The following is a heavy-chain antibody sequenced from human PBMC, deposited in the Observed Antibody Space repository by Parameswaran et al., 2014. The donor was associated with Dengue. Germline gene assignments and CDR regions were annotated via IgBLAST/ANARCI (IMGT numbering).Heavy chain of an antibody. CDR3: ARGDSGSYYGWFDP. D-gene: IGHD1-26*01. Sequence: VRQAPGKGLEWVSYISSSGSTIYYADSVKGRFTISRDNAKNSLYLQMNSLRAEDTAVYYCARGDSGSYYGWFDPWGQGTLVTVSS. J-gene: IGHJ5*02. CDR2: ISSSGSTI. V-gene: IGHV3-11*01.